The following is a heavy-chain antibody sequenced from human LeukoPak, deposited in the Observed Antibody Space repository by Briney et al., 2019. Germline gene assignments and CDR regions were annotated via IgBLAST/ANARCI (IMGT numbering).Heavy chain of an antibody. CDR3: ASDGIAVDRGIGYFDY. V-gene: IGHV3-33*01. CDR2: IWYDGSNK. D-gene: IGHD6-13*01. Sequence: PGGSLRLSCAASGFTFRSYGMHWVRQDPGKGLEGGAVIWYDGSNKYYADSVKGRFTISRDNSENTLYLQMNSLRAEDTALYYCASDGIAVDRGIGYFDYWGQGTLVTVSS. J-gene: IGHJ4*02. CDR1: GFTFRSYG.